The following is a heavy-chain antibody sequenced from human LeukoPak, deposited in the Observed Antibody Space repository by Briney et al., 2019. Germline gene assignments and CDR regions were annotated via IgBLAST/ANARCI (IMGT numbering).Heavy chain of an antibody. J-gene: IGHJ4*02. V-gene: IGHV1-69*04. CDR1: GGTFSSYA. Sequence: GASVKVSCKASGGTFSSYAISWVRQAPGQGLEWMGRIIPILGIANYAQKFQGGVTITADKSTSTAYMELSSLRSEDTAVYSCARDSTTYYDILTGYSYFDYWGQGTLVTVSS. CDR3: ARDSTTYYDILTGYSYFDY. D-gene: IGHD3-9*01. CDR2: IIPILGIA.